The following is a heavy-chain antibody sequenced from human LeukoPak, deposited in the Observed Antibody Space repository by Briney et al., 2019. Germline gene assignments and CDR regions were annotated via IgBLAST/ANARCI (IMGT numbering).Heavy chain of an antibody. V-gene: IGHV3-48*04. CDR1: GFTFSTYS. D-gene: IGHD4-17*01. Sequence: GGSLRLSCAAYGFTFSTYSMNWVRQAPGKGLEWVSYISSGSSTIYYADSVKGRFTISRDYAKNSLYLQMNSLRAEDTAVYYCARELYGDYSFDYWGQGTLVTVSS. J-gene: IGHJ4*02. CDR2: ISSGSSTI. CDR3: ARELYGDYSFDY.